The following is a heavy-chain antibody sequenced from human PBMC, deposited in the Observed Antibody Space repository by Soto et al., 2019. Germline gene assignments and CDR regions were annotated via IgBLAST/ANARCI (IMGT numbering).Heavy chain of an antibody. CDR1: GYTFTTYG. D-gene: IGHD2-2*01. Sequence: ASVKVSCKASGYTFTTYGINWVRQAPGQGLEWMGWVSPYNGDTTYAQKVQGRVTMTTDTSTRTAYLKLSSVSAADTARYFCAGYCSSSICPEDHYFALEVWGQGTTVTVSS. J-gene: IGHJ6*02. V-gene: IGHV1-18*04. CDR2: VSPYNGDT. CDR3: AGYCSSSICPEDHYFALEV.